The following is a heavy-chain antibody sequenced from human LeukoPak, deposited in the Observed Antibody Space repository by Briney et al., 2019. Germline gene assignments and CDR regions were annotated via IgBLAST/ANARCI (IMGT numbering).Heavy chain of an antibody. CDR2: LTGGGGNT. CDR3: AKANDFWSGRCDY. V-gene: IGHV3-23*01. J-gene: IGHJ4*02. Sequence: PGGSLRLSCAASGFTFSSYAMSWVRQAPGKGLEWVSTLTGGGGNTHYADSVKGRFTISRDNSKNTLSLQMNSLRADDTAVYFCAKANDFWSGRCDYWGPGTLVTVSS. D-gene: IGHD3-3*01. CDR1: GFTFSSYA.